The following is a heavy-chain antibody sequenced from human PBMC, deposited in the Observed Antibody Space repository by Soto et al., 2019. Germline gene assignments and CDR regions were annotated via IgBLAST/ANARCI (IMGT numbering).Heavy chain of an antibody. J-gene: IGHJ4*02. Sequence: GASVKVSCKASGYTFTSYFMHWVRQAPGQGLEWMGIINPSGGSTSYAQKFQGRVTMTRDTSTSTAYMELSSLRSEDTAVYYCARALVGPPPIAYWAKGTLATAPS. D-gene: IGHD1-26*01. CDR2: INPSGGST. CDR1: GYTFTSYF. V-gene: IGHV1-46*01. CDR3: ARALVGPPPIAY.